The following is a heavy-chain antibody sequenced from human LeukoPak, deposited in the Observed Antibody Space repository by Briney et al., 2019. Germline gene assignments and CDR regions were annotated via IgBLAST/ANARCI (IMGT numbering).Heavy chain of an antibody. J-gene: IGHJ4*02. Sequence: PGGSLRLSCAASGFSVSTNHMSWVRQAPGKGLGWVSLIYSGGSTYYADSVKGRFTISRDNSKNTLYLQMNSLRAEDTAVYHCAKKVPHQHIDYWGQGTLVTVSS. CDR2: IYSGGST. V-gene: IGHV3-53*01. CDR3: AKKVPHQHIDY. CDR1: GFSVSTNH.